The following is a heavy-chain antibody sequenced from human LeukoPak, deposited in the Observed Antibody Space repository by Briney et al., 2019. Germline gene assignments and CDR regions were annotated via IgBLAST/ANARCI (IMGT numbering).Heavy chain of an antibody. CDR2: INPNSGGT. CDR3: ARVLGTRYYYYYMDV. J-gene: IGHJ6*03. D-gene: IGHD7-27*01. CDR1: GYTFTGYY. Sequence: ASVKVSCKASGYTFTGYYMRWVRQAPGQGLEWMGWINPNSGGTNYAQKFQGRVTMTRDTSISTAYMELSRLRSDDTAVYYCARVLGTRYYYYYMDVWGKGTTVTVSS. V-gene: IGHV1-2*02.